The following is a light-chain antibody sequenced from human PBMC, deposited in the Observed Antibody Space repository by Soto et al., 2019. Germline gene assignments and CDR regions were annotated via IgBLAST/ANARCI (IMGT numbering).Light chain of an antibody. V-gene: IGLV2-14*03. J-gene: IGLJ2*01. Sequence: QSALTQPASVSGSPGQSITISCTGTSGDVGGYNFVSWYQHHPGKAPKLIISDVTNRPSGVSNRFSGSKSGNTASLTISGLQAEDEADYYCSSYTSSRTLVVFGGGTKLTVL. CDR3: SSYTSSRTLVV. CDR1: SGDVGGYNF. CDR2: DVT.